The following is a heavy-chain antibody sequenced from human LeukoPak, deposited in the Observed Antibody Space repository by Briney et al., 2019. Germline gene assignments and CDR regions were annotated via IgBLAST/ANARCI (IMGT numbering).Heavy chain of an antibody. D-gene: IGHD4-17*01. CDR1: GFTFNSYG. Sequence: GGSLILSCAASGFTFNSYGIHWVRQAPGKGLEWVAFIWYDGSNKYYADSVKCRFTISRDNSKNTLYLQMNSLRAEDTAVYYCARARTTRGFDYWGQGTLVTVSS. CDR3: ARARTTRGFDY. J-gene: IGHJ4*02. V-gene: IGHV3-33*01. CDR2: IWYDGSNK.